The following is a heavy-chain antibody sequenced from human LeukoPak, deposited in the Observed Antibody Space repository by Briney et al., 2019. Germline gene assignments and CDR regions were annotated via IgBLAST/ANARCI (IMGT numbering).Heavy chain of an antibody. J-gene: IGHJ5*02. CDR3: ARGGAAAGFDP. V-gene: IGHV3-23*01. Sequence: GGSLRLSCAASGFTFSRYAMSWVRQAPGKGLEWVSAISGSGGTTYYADSVKGRFTISRDSSKNTLYLQMNSLRAEDTAVYYCARGGAAAGFDPWGQGTLVTVSS. CDR2: ISGSGGTT. D-gene: IGHD6-13*01. CDR1: GFTFSRYA.